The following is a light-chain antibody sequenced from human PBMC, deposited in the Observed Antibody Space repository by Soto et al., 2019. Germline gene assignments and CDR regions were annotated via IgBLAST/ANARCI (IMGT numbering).Light chain of an antibody. J-gene: IGKJ4*01. V-gene: IGKV3-11*01. CDR3: QQRGNWPLT. CDR2: DAS. CDR1: QDIGTY. Sequence: ETVLTQSPVTLSLSPGDRATLSCRASQDIGTYLTWYQQRLGQAPRLLISDASSRATGVPARFSGSGSGTEFTLTISSQEPEDFALYYCQQRGNWPLTFGGGTKV.